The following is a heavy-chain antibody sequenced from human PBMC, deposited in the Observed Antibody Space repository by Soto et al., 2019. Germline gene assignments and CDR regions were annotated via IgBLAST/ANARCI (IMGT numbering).Heavy chain of an antibody. CDR1: GGTFSSYA. CDR3: ARDLYGSGSNAGFDY. V-gene: IGHV1-69*13. J-gene: IGHJ4*02. D-gene: IGHD3-10*01. CDR2: IIPIFGTA. Sequence: SVKVSCKASGGTFSSYAISWVRQAPGQGLEWMGGIIPIFGTANYAQKFQGRVTITADESTSTAYMELSSLRSEDTAVYYCARDLYGSGSNAGFDYWGQGTLVTVSS.